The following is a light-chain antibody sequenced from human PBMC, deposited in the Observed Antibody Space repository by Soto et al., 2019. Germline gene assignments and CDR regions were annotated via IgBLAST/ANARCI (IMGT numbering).Light chain of an antibody. CDR2: KAS. CDR3: QQYNSYSVWT. J-gene: IGKJ1*01. V-gene: IGKV1-5*03. CDR1: QSISSC. Sequence: DIPMKLSPSTLSASVGDRVTINCRASQSISSCLAWYQQKPGKAPKLLIYKASSLESGVPSRFSGSGSGTEFTLTISSLQPDDFATYYCQQYNSYSVWTFGQGTKVAIK.